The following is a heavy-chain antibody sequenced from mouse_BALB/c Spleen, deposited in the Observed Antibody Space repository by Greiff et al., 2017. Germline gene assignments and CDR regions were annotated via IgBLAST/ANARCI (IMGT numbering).Heavy chain of an antibody. D-gene: IGHD2-4*01. Sequence: EVKLVESGGGLVQPGGSLKLSCAASGFTFSSYTMSWVRQTPEKRLEWVAYISNGGGSTYYPDTVKGRFTISRDNAKNTLYLQMSSLKSEDTAMYYCARRRATMISLYAMDYWGQGTSVTVSS. CDR3: ARRRATMISLYAMDY. CDR1: GFTFSSYT. CDR2: ISNGGGST. V-gene: IGHV5-12-2*01. J-gene: IGHJ4*01.